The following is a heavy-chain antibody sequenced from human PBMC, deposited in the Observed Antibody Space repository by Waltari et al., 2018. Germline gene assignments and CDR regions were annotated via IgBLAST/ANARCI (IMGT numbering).Heavy chain of an antibody. CDR3: VREIRGYYPSY. CDR1: GFTFSDYA. Sequence: QEHLVESGGGVVQPGGSLTLSCATSGFTFSDYAMLCVRQAPGKGLEWVALISDEGRGKFYADSVKCRFTISRDSSTNRLYLQMNSLRGDDTALYYCVREIRGYYPSYWGQGTLVTVSS. CDR2: ISDEGRGK. D-gene: IGHD3-16*01. V-gene: IGHV3-30*04. J-gene: IGHJ4*02.